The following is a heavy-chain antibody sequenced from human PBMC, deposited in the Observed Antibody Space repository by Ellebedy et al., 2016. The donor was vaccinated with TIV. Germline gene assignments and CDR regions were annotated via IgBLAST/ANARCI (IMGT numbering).Heavy chain of an antibody. J-gene: IGHJ4*02. V-gene: IGHV4-31*03. CDR2: IHSTGST. D-gene: IGHD1-1*01. CDR1: GVSMNNCDYF. CDR3: ARVGLQLIRRGLDH. Sequence: SETLSLTXTVSGVSMNNCDYFWTWIRQHPGEGLEWIGNIHSTGSTHYSTSLKSRLTISLDTSKNQFSLNLTSLTAADTAVYYCARVGLQLIRRGLDHWGQGTLVTFSS.